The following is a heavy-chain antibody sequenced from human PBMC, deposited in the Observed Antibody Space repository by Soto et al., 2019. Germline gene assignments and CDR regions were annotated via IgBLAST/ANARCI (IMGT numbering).Heavy chain of an antibody. CDR3: ASVGSGYNYYFDY. CDR2: INPSGGST. J-gene: IGHJ4*02. Sequence: ASVTVSCKASGYTFTSYYMHWVRQAPGQGLEWMGIINPSGGSTSYAQKFQGRVTMTRDTSTSTVYMELSSLRSEDTAVYYCASVGSGYNYYFDYWGQGTLVTVSS. V-gene: IGHV1-46*03. CDR1: GYTFTSYY. D-gene: IGHD3-22*01.